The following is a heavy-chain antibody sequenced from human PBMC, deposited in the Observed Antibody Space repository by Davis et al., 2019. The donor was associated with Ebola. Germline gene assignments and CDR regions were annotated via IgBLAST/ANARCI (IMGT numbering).Heavy chain of an antibody. CDR3: TTRVSDGY. J-gene: IGHJ4*02. Sequence: GGSLRLSCAASGFTFSNAWMSWVRQAPGKGLEWVGRIKGKTDGGTTDYAAPVKGRFTISRDDSKNTLFLQMNSLKTKDTAVYYCTTRVSDGYWGQGTLVTVSS. CDR1: GFTFSNAW. V-gene: IGHV3-15*01. D-gene: IGHD6-6*01. CDR2: IKGKTDGGTT.